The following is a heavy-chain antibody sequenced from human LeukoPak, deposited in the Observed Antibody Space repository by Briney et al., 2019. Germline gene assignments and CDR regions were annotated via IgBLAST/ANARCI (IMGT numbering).Heavy chain of an antibody. J-gene: IGHJ4*02. D-gene: IGHD6-6*01. Sequence: ASVKVSCKASGYTFTGDQIYWLRQAPGQGLEWVGWIKPSSGDTLYEQKFQGRVTMTRDKSISSAYMELSSLRSDDTAVYYRARDGRVGIAARPVYWGQGTLVTVSS. V-gene: IGHV1-2*02. CDR2: IKPSSGDT. CDR1: GYTFTGDQ. CDR3: ARDGRVGIAARPVY.